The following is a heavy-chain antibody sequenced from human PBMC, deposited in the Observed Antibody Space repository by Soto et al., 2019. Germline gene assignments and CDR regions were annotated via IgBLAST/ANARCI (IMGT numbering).Heavy chain of an antibody. CDR3: ARGDSYYYYGMDV. J-gene: IGHJ6*02. V-gene: IGHV4-34*01. CDR1: GGSFSGYY. CDR2: INHSGST. Sequence: SETLSLTCAVYGGSFSGYYWSWIRQPPGKGLEWIGEINHSGSTNYNPSLKSRVTISVDTSKNQFSLKLSSVTAADTAVYYCARGDSYYYYGMDVWGQGTTVTVSS.